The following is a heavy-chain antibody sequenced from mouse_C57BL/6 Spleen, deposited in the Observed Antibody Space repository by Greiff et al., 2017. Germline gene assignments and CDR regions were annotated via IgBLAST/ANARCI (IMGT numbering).Heavy chain of an antibody. CDR2: IYPGSGNT. D-gene: IGHD1-1*01. J-gene: IGHJ3*01. CDR3: ARSWDYGSSPWFAY. Sequence: VKLQESGAELVRPGASVKLSCKASGYTFTDYYINWVKQRPGQGLEWIARIYPGSGNTYYNEKLKGKATLTAEKSSSTAYMQLSSLTSEDSAVYFCARSWDYGSSPWFAYWGQGTLVTVSA. V-gene: IGHV1-76*01. CDR1: GYTFTDYY.